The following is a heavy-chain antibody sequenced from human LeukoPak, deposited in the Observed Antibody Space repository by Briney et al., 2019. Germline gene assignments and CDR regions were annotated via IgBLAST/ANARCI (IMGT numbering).Heavy chain of an antibody. D-gene: IGHD6-6*01. J-gene: IGHJ3*02. CDR2: IYPGDSDT. CDR1: GYSFTSYW. CDR3: ARPSSIGTSFEAFDI. Sequence: GESLKISRKGSGYSFTSYWIGWVRQMPGKGLEWMGIIYPGDSDTRYSPSFQGQVTISADKSISTAYLQWSSLKASDTAMYYCARPSSIGTSFEAFDIWGQGTMVTVSS. V-gene: IGHV5-51*01.